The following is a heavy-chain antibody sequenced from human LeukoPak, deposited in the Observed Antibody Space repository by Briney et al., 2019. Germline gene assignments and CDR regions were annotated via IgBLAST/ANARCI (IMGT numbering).Heavy chain of an antibody. CDR3: AKDFFYYYDSSGYYPFDY. V-gene: IGHV3-33*06. Sequence: GGSLRLSCAASGFTFSSYGMHWVRQAPGKGLEWVAVIWYDGSNKYYADSVKGRFTISRDNSKNTLYLQTNSLRAEDTAVYYCAKDFFYYYDSSGYYPFDYWGQGTLVTVSS. CDR2: IWYDGSNK. D-gene: IGHD3-22*01. J-gene: IGHJ4*02. CDR1: GFTFSSYG.